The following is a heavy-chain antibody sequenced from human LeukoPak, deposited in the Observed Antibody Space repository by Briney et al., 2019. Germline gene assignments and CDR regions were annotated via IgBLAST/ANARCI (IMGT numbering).Heavy chain of an antibody. Sequence: GVSLRLSCAASGFTFTDYWMTWVRQAPGKGLKWVAHIKQDGSEKYYGDSVEGRFTISRDNAKNLVYLQMNSLGAEDTAVYYCARGWNYAFRFDYWGQGTLVTVSS. CDR2: IKQDGSEK. D-gene: IGHD1-7*01. CDR1: GFTFTDYW. V-gene: IGHV3-7*01. J-gene: IGHJ4*02. CDR3: ARGWNYAFRFDY.